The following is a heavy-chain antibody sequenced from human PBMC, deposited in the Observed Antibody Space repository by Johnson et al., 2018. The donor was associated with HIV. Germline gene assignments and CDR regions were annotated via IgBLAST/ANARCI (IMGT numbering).Heavy chain of an antibody. J-gene: IGHJ3*01. D-gene: IGHD3-10*01. CDR3: YCTDHFGEGSESKGTFDA. CDR2: VYCGGST. CDR1: GFSVSNNY. V-gene: IGHV3-66*01. Sequence: VRLVESGGGLVQPGGSLRLSCGASGFSVSNNYMNWVRQAPGEGLEWVSVVYCGGSTNYADSVRGRFTISRDNSRNTLYLQMNSLGQDDTAVYSCYCTDHFGEGSESKGTFDAWGQGTMVTVSS.